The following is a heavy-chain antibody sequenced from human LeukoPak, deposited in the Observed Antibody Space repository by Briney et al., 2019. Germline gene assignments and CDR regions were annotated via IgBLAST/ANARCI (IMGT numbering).Heavy chain of an antibody. J-gene: IGHJ4*02. CDR1: GFTFISYW. V-gene: IGHV3-7*01. CDR3: ASWDY. CDR2: IKQDGSEK. Sequence: GGSLRLSCVASGFTFISYWMSWVRQAPGKWLEWVANIKQDGSEKYYVDSVKGRFTISRDNAKNSLYLQMNSLRAEDTAVYYCASWDYWGQGILVTVSS.